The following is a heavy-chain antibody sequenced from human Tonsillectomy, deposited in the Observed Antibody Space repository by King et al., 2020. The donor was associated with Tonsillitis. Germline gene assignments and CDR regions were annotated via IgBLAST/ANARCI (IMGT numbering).Heavy chain of an antibody. D-gene: IGHD3-10*01. CDR3: ARDRFGSGTI. CDR1: GLAATSNY. V-gene: IGHV3-66*01. J-gene: IGHJ3*02. CDR2: FFVGRVGST. Sequence: VQLVESGGGLVQPGGSLRLSCAASGLAATSNYMSWFRRVLGKGLVWFSVFFVGRVGSTFYADSVKGRITISIDDSKNMLYLQMNSLRADDTAIYYCARDRFGSGTIWGQGTMVTVSS.